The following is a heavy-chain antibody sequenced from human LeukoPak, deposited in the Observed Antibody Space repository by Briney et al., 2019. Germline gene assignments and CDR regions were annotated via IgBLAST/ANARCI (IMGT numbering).Heavy chain of an antibody. CDR3: ATGNAYSGNYYFDY. V-gene: IGHV1-69*06. Sequence: SVKVSCKASGGTFSSYAISWVRQAPGQGLEWMGGIIPIFGTANYAQKFQGRVTITADKSTSTAYMELSSLRSEDTAVYYCATGNAYSGNYYFDYWGQGTLVTVSS. J-gene: IGHJ4*02. CDR2: IIPIFGTA. CDR1: GGTFSSYA. D-gene: IGHD1-26*01.